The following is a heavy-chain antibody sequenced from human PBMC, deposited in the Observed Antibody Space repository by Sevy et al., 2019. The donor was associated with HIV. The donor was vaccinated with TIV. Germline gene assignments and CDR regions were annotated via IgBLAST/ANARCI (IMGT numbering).Heavy chain of an antibody. CDR3: AKDPSYSSNRHLDY. CDR1: GFTFSSYA. V-gene: IGHV3-23*01. Sequence: GGSLRLSCAASGFTFSSYAMSWVRQAPGKGLEWVSAISGSGGSTYYADSVKGRFTISRDNSKNTLYLQMNSLRAEDTAVYYCAKDPSYSSNRHLDYWGQGTLVTVSS. CDR2: ISGSGGST. D-gene: IGHD6-13*01. J-gene: IGHJ4*02.